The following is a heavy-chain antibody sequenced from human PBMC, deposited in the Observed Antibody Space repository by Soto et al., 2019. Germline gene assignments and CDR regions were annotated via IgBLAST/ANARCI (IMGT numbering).Heavy chain of an antibody. Sequence: QVQLVQSGPEVRKPGASVKVSCKASGYTFTTYGISWVRQAPGQGLEWMGWISGYNGHTKYAQKFQGRVTMTTDTSTSTGYMALRSLRSDDTAVYFCAREGDMPYYYYGLDVWGQGTTVTVSS. J-gene: IGHJ6*02. D-gene: IGHD2-15*01. CDR3: AREGDMPYYYYGLDV. CDR2: ISGYNGHT. CDR1: GYTFTTYG. V-gene: IGHV1-18*01.